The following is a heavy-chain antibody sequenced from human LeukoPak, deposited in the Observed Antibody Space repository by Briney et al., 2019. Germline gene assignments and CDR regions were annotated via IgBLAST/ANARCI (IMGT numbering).Heavy chain of an antibody. Sequence: GGSLRLSCAASGFTFSSYAMSWVRQAPGKGLEGVSAISGSGGSTYYADAGKGRFTISRDNSKNTLYLQMNSLRAEDTAVYYCAKDLHPYYYDSSGYYYQDYWGQGTLVTVSS. D-gene: IGHD3-22*01. CDR1: GFTFSSYA. CDR3: AKDLHPYYYDSSGYYYQDY. V-gene: IGHV3-23*01. J-gene: IGHJ4*02. CDR2: ISGSGGST.